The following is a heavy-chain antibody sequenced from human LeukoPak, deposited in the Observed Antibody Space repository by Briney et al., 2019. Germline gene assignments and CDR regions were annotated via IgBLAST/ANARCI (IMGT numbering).Heavy chain of an antibody. Sequence: PGGSLRLSCAASGFTFSSYAMHWVRQAPGKGLEWVAVISYDGSNKYYADSVKGRFTISRDNSKNTLYLQMNSLGAEDTAVYYCVGIAVAGTRNYWGQGTLVTVSS. J-gene: IGHJ4*02. D-gene: IGHD6-19*01. CDR2: ISYDGSNK. CDR1: GFTFSSYA. CDR3: VGIAVAGTRNY. V-gene: IGHV3-30-3*01.